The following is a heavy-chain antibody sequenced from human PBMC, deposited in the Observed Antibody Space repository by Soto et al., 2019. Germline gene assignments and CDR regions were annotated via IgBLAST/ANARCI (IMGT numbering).Heavy chain of an antibody. J-gene: IGHJ5*02. D-gene: IGHD2-15*01. Sequence: SETLSLTCAVYGGSFSGDYWGWIRQPPGKGLEWIGEINHSGSTNYNPSLKSRVTISVDTSKNQFSLKMSSVTAADTAVYYCARGSGYRYGYGYCSGVSCYSSGWFDPWGQGTLVTVSS. V-gene: IGHV4-34*01. CDR3: ARGSGYRYGYGYCSGVSCYSSGWFDP. CDR2: INHSGST. CDR1: GGSFSGDY.